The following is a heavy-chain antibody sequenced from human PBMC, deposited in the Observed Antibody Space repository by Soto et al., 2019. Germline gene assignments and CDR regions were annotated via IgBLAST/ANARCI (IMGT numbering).Heavy chain of an antibody. CDR3: TKGVATAKYYFDF. Sequence: EVQLVESGGGLVKPGESLTLSCAASGFTFNNAWMSWVRQAPGTGLEWVGRIKSNADGGTADYNPPVKGRFTISRDDSKNTLFLHINSLKTEDTVVYYCTKGVATAKYYFDFWGQGTLVTVSS. J-gene: IGHJ4*02. D-gene: IGHD6-25*01. CDR1: GFTFNNAW. CDR2: IKSNADGGTA. V-gene: IGHV3-15*01.